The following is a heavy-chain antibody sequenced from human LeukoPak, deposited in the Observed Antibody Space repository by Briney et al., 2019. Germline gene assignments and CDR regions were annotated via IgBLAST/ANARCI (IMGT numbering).Heavy chain of an antibody. CDR2: INPNSGGT. CDR1: GYTFTGYY. D-gene: IGHD6-13*01. Sequence: ASVKVSCKASGYTFTGYYMHWVRQAPGQGLEWMGRINPNSGGTNYAQKFQGRVTMTRDTSISTAYMELSRLRSDDTAVYYYARGKGIAAHYYFDYWGQGTLVTVSS. V-gene: IGHV1-2*06. CDR3: ARGKGIAAHYYFDY. J-gene: IGHJ4*02.